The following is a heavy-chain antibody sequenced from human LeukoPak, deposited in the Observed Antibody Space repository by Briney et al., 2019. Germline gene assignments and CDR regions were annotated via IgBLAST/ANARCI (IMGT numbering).Heavy chain of an antibody. CDR3: ARRKRSGCSSTSCLLNWFDP. D-gene: IGHD2-2*01. V-gene: IGHV4-34*01. J-gene: IGHJ5*02. CDR1: GGSFSGYY. Sequence: SETLSLTCAVYGGSFSGYYWSCIRQPPGKGLEWIGEINHSGSTNYNPSLKSRVTISVDTSKNQFSLKLSSVTAADTAVYYCARRKRSGCSSTSCLLNWFDPWGQGTLVTVSS. CDR2: INHSGST.